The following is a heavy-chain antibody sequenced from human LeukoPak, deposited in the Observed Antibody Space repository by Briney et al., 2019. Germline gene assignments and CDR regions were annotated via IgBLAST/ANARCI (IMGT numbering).Heavy chain of an antibody. Sequence: PGGSLRLSCAASGFTFSNYGIHWVRQAPGKGLEYVSAISSNGGSTYYANSVKGRFTISRDNSKNTLYLQMNSLRAEDTAVYYCARSLRIAAAGTAEDYWGQGTLVTVSS. V-gene: IGHV3-64*01. J-gene: IGHJ4*02. CDR3: ARSLRIAAAGTAEDY. D-gene: IGHD6-13*01. CDR1: GFTFSNYG. CDR2: ISSNGGST.